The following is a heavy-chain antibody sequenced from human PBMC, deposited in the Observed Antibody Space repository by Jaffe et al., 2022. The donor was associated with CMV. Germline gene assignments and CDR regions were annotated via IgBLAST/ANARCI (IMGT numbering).Heavy chain of an antibody. D-gene: IGHD2-8*01. Sequence: QVTLRESGPALVKPTQTLTLTCTFSGFSLSTSGMCVSWIRQPPGKALEWLALIDWDDDKYYSTSLKTRLTISKDTSKNQVVLTMTNMDPVDTATYYCARILGYCTNGVCYSGYYGMDVWGQGTTVTVSS. CDR3: ARILGYCTNGVCYSGYYGMDV. J-gene: IGHJ6*02. CDR1: GFSLSTSGMC. V-gene: IGHV2-70*01. CDR2: IDWDDDK.